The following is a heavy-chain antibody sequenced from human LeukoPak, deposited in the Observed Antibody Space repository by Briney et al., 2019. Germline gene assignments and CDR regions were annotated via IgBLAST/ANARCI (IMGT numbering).Heavy chain of an antibody. V-gene: IGHV1-69*13. CDR2: IIPIFGTA. J-gene: IGHJ5*02. CDR3: ARAPDTAMVNWFDP. CDR1: GGTXSSYA. D-gene: IGHD5-18*01. Sequence: SVKVSCKASGGTXSSYAISGVRQAPGQGLEWMGGIIPIFGTANYAQKLQGRVTITADESTSTAYMELSSLRSEDTAVYYCARAPDTAMVNWFDPWGQGTLVTVSS.